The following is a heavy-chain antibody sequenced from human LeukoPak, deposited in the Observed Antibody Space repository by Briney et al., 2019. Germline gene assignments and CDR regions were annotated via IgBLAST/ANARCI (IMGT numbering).Heavy chain of an antibody. CDR2: ISWDGGST. CDR1: GFTFDDYA. Sequence: GGSLRLSCAASGFTFDDYAMHWVRQAPGKGLEWVSFISWDGGSTYYADSVKGRFTISRDNSKNSPYLQMNSLRAEDTALYYCAKDITPSLRFLEWPQLDYWGQGTLVTVSS. J-gene: IGHJ4*02. D-gene: IGHD3-3*01. CDR3: AKDITPSLRFLEWPQLDY. V-gene: IGHV3-43D*03.